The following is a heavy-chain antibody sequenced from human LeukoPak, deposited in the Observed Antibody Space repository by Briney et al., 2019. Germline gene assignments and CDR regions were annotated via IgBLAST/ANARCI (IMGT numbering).Heavy chain of an antibody. CDR3: ATGAGDNWYFDL. V-gene: IGHV3-53*01. J-gene: IGHJ2*01. CDR1: GFTVSSNY. Sequence: PGGSLRLSCAVSGFTVSSNYMTWVRQAPGKGLEWVSVIYRGGSTYYADSVKGRFTISRDSSKNTVYLQMNSLRAEDTAVHYCATGAGDNWYFDLWGRGTLVTVSS. CDR2: IYRGGST. D-gene: IGHD3-16*01.